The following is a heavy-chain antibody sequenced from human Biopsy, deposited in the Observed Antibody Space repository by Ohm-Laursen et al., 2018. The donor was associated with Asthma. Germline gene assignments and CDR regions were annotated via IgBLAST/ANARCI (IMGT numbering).Heavy chain of an antibody. CDR2: ISYDGSNK. V-gene: IGHV3-30*03. CDR1: GFTFSSYG. CDR3: ARDMNRDGWYFDY. J-gene: IGHJ4*02. Sequence: SLRLSCTASGFTFSSYGMHWVRQASGKGLEWVAVISYDGSNKYYADSVKGRFTISRDNSKNTLYLQMNSLRGDDTAVYYCARDMNRDGWYFDYWGQGTLVTVSS. D-gene: IGHD5-24*01.